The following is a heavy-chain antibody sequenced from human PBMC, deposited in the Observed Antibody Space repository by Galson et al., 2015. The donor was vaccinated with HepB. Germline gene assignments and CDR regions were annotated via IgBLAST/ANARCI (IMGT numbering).Heavy chain of an antibody. V-gene: IGHV3-66*01. CDR2: IYSGGST. J-gene: IGHJ3*02. Sequence: SLRLSCAASGFTVSSNYMSWVRQAPGKGLEWVSVIYSGGSTYYADSVKGRFTISRDNAKNTLYLQMNSLRAEDTAVYYCARDPYAEGPAANAFDIWGQGTMVTVSS. CDR1: GFTVSSNY. D-gene: IGHD2-2*01. CDR3: ARDPYAEGPAANAFDI.